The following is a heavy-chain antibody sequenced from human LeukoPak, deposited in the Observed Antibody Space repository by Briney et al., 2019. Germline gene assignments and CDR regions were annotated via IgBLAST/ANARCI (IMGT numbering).Heavy chain of an antibody. J-gene: IGHJ5*02. CDR2: ISAYNGNT. CDR1: GYTFTSYG. Sequence: ASVKVSCKASGYTFTSYGISWVRQAPGQGLEWMGWISAYNGNTNYAQKLQGRVTMTTDTSTSTAYMELRSLRSDDTAVYCCARSELRYFDWLLMNNWFDPWGQGTLVTVSS. CDR3: ARSELRYFDWLLMNNWFDP. D-gene: IGHD3-9*01. V-gene: IGHV1-18*01.